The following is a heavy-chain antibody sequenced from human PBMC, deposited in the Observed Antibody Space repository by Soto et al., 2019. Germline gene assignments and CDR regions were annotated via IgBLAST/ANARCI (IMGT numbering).Heavy chain of an antibody. J-gene: IGHJ4*02. CDR2: ITVNSGNT. CDR1: GYIFISYG. Sequence: ASVKVSFKASGYIFISYGIGWVRQAPGQGLEWMGWITVNSGNTNYPQKFQGRVTMTTDTSTSTAYMELRSLTSDDTAVYYCGRGLGGGWYYFDYWGPGTLVTVSS. V-gene: IGHV1-18*04. D-gene: IGHD6-19*01. CDR3: GRGLGGGWYYFDY.